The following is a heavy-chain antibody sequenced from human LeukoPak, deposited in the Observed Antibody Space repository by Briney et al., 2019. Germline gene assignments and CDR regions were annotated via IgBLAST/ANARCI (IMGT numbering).Heavy chain of an antibody. V-gene: IGHV3-7*01. CDR1: GFTFSSYW. D-gene: IGHD3-22*01. J-gene: IGHJ4*02. CDR3: ARARPSSYYYDSSGYLDY. CDR2: IKQDGSEK. Sequence: GGSLRLSCAASGFTFSSYWMSWVRQAPGKGLEWVANIKQDGSEKYYVDSVKGRFTISRDNAKNSLYLQMNSLRAEDTAVYYCARARPSSYYYDSSGYLDYWGQGTLVTVSS.